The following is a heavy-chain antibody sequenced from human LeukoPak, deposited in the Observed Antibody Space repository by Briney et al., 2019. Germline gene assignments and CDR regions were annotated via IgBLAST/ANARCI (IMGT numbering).Heavy chain of an antibody. D-gene: IGHD3-22*01. CDR3: ARGHFYDSSSGYHDTFDM. Sequence: ASVKVSCKASGYTFTSYGISWVRQARGQELEWMGMINPSVGSTSYAQKFLGRVTMTRDMSTTTVYMELSSLRYEDTAVYYCARGHFYDSSSGYHDTFDMWGQGTMVTVSS. J-gene: IGHJ3*02. V-gene: IGHV1-46*01. CDR2: INPSVGST. CDR1: GYTFTSYG.